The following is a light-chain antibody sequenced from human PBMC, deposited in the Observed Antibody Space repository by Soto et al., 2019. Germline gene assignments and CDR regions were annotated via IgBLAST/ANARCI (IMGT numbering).Light chain of an antibody. Sequence: QSVLVPPPSASGSPGQSVTISCTGTSSDVGGYNYVSWYQQHPGKAPKLMIYEVSERPSGVPDCFSGSKSSNTASLTVSGLQAEDEADYYCSSYAGSNNFVFGTGTKVTVL. CDR2: EVS. V-gene: IGLV2-8*01. J-gene: IGLJ1*01. CDR3: SSYAGSNNFV. CDR1: SSDVGGYNY.